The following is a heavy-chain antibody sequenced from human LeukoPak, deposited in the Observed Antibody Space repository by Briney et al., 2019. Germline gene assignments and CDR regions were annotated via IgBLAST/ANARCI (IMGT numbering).Heavy chain of an antibody. J-gene: IGHJ6*03. CDR3: AKDRCSNGVGCYYYYMDV. V-gene: IGHV3-23*01. D-gene: IGHD2-8*01. CDR2: ISGRAGST. Sequence: GGSLRLSCAASGFTFSSYAMNWVRQAPGKGLEWVSAISGRAGSTSYADSVKGRFTISRDNSKNILYLQMNSLRAEDTAVYYCAKDRCSNGVGCYYYYMDVWGKGTTVTISS. CDR1: GFTFSSYA.